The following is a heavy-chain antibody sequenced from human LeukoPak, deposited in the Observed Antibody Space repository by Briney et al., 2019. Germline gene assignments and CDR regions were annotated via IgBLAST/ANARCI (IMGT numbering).Heavy chain of an antibody. Sequence: GGSLRLSCTASGFTFSSHWMTWVRQPPGKGLEWVANIKEDGGVEYYVDSVKGRFTISRDNTKNALYLQMNNLRADDTAVYFCARDSRWLLDYWGQGTLITVSS. V-gene: IGHV3-7*03. J-gene: IGHJ4*02. CDR3: ARDSRWLLDY. CDR1: GFTFSSHW. CDR2: IKEDGGVE. D-gene: IGHD6-19*01.